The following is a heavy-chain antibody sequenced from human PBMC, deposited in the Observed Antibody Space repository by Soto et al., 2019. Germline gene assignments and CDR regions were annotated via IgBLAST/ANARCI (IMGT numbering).Heavy chain of an antibody. CDR1: GFTFSTYG. D-gene: IGHD6-6*01. CDR3: TRGSGTSSPAAFHY. Sequence: QVHLVESGGGVVQPGRSLTLSCAASGFTFSTYGMHWIRQAPGKGLEWVASMWYDGSNKYYADSVKGRFTISRDNSKNTLYLQMSSLRADDTAVYYCTRGSGTSSPAAFHYWGQGTLVTVSS. J-gene: IGHJ4*02. CDR2: MWYDGSNK. V-gene: IGHV3-33*01.